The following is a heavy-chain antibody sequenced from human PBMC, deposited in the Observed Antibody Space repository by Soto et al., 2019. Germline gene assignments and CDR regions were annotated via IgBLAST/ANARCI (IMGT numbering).Heavy chain of an antibody. Sequence: ASVKVSCKASGYTFTGYYMHWVRQAPGQGLEWMGWINPNSGGTNYAQKFQGWVTMTRDTSISTAYMELSRLRSDDTAVYYRARNGIVAKILGDDAFDIWGQETMVTVSS. CDR3: ARNGIVAKILGDDAFDI. CDR2: INPNSGGT. D-gene: IGHD5-12*01. CDR1: GYTFTGYY. V-gene: IGHV1-2*04. J-gene: IGHJ3*02.